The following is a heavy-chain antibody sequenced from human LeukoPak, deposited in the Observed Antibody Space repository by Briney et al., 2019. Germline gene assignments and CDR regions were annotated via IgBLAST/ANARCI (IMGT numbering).Heavy chain of an antibody. CDR1: GYTFTGYY. J-gene: IGHJ4*02. V-gene: IGHV1-2*02. Sequence: ASVTVSCKASGYTFTGYYMHWVRQAPGQGLEWMGWINPNSGGTNYAQKFQGRVTMTRDTSISTAYMELSRLRSDDTAVYYCVRDQYLNVMTGFDEWGQGTLVTVSS. CDR3: VRDQYLNVMTGFDE. D-gene: IGHD3-9*01. CDR2: INPNSGGT.